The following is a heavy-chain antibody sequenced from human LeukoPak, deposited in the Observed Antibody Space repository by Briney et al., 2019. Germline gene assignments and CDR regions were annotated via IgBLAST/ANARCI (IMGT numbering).Heavy chain of an antibody. CDR1: GFTFSSYS. CDR2: ISSSRSTI. Sequence: PGGSLRLSCAASGFTFSSYSMNWVRQAPGKGLEWVSYISSSRSTIYYADSVKGRFTISRDNAKNSLYLQMNSLRAEDTAVYYCARVRDKALFDYWGQGTLVTVSS. D-gene: IGHD2-21*01. V-gene: IGHV3-48*01. CDR3: ARVRDKALFDY. J-gene: IGHJ4*02.